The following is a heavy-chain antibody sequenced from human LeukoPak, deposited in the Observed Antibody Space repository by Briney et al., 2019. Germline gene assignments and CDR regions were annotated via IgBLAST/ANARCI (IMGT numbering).Heavy chain of an antibody. Sequence: PSETLSHTCTVSGGSISSGSYYWSWIRQPAGKGLEWIGRIYTSGSTNYNPSLKSRVTISVDTSKNQFSLKLSSVTAADAAVYYCARSGKRGYSYGRYMDVWGKGTTVTVSS. CDR2: IYTSGST. CDR3: ARSGKRGYSYGRYMDV. D-gene: IGHD5-18*01. V-gene: IGHV4-61*02. CDR1: GGSISSGSYY. J-gene: IGHJ6*03.